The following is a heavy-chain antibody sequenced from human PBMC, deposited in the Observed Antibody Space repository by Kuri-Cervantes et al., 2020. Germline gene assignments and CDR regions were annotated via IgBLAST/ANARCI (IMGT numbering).Heavy chain of an antibody. CDR3: ARGRVIFGVGRNWFDP. D-gene: IGHD3-3*01. CDR1: GYTFTSYD. V-gene: IGHV1-8*01. CDR2: MNPNSGNT. Sequence: ASVKVSCKASGYTFTSYDINWVRQATGQGLEWMGWMNPNSGNTGYAQKFQGRVTMTRNTSISTAYMELSSLRSEDTAVYYCARGRVIFGVGRNWFDPWGQGTLVRRLL. J-gene: IGHJ5*02.